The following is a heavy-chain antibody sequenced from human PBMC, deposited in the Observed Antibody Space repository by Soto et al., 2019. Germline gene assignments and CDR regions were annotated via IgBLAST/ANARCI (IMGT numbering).Heavy chain of an antibody. J-gene: IGHJ6*02. CDR1: GYSFTSYW. D-gene: IGHD6-13*01. CDR3: ARHHGSPGSYFGLDV. CDR2: IYPGDSDT. V-gene: IGHV5-51*01. Sequence: GESLKISCKGSGYSFTSYWINWVRQMPGKGLEWMGIIYPGDSDTRYSPSFQGQVAISADKSIDTAYLQWRSLKASDTAVYYCARHHGSPGSYFGLDVWGQGTTVTVSS.